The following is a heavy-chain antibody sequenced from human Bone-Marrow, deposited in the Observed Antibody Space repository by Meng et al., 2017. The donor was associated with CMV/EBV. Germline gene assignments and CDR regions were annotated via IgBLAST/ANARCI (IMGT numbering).Heavy chain of an antibody. D-gene: IGHD2-2*01. J-gene: IGHJ3*02. CDR3: ARRGYCSNSNCMRNAFDI. CDR1: GGTFSSYA. Sequence: SVKVSCKASGGTFSSYAISWVRQAPGQGLEWMGGIIPILGIANYAQKSQGRVTITADKSTSTAYMELRSLRSDDTAVYYCARRGYCSNSNCMRNAFDIWGQGTMVTVSS. CDR2: IIPILGIA. V-gene: IGHV1-69*10.